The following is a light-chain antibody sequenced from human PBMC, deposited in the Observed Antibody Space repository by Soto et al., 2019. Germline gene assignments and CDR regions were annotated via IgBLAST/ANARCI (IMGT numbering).Light chain of an antibody. CDR2: EVT. Sequence: QSALTQPPSASGSPGQSVTISCTGTSSDVGGYNYVSWYQQHPGKAPKLMIYEVTKRPSGVPDRFSGSKSANTASLTVSGLQAEDEADYYCSSYAGNNNLVFGGGTKLTVL. V-gene: IGLV2-8*01. J-gene: IGLJ3*02. CDR1: SSDVGGYNY. CDR3: SSYAGNNNLV.